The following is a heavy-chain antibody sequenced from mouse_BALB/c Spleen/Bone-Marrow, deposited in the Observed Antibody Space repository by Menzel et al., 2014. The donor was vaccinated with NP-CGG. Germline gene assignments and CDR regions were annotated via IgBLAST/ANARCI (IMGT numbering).Heavy chain of an antibody. CDR2: IDPANGNT. CDR1: GFNIKDTY. Sequence: EVKLVESGAELVKPGASVKLSCTASGFNIKDTYMHWVKQRPEQGLEWIGRIDPANGNTKYDPKFQGEATITTDTSSNTAYLQLRSLTSEDTAVYYCARYDYRYSWFAYWGQGTLVTVSA. J-gene: IGHJ3*01. D-gene: IGHD2-14*01. V-gene: IGHV14-3*02. CDR3: ARYDYRYSWFAY.